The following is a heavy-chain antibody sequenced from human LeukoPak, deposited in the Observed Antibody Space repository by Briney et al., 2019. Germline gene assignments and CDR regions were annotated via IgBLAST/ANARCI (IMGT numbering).Heavy chain of an antibody. Sequence: GESLEISWSGSGYSFNSYWISLVRQIPRKGLEGMGRINASCYYTIYSPSFQGHVTISADKSISIAYLQWSSLKASDTAMYYCARGAYCSGGSCYADTFDYWGQGTLVTVSS. D-gene: IGHD2-15*01. CDR1: GYSFNSYW. CDR3: ARGAYCSGGSCYADTFDY. CDR2: INASCYYT. V-gene: IGHV5-10-1*01. J-gene: IGHJ4*02.